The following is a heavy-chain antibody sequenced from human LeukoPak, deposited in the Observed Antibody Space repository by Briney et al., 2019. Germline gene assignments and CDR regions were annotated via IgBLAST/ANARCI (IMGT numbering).Heavy chain of an antibody. Sequence: PGLSLRLSCAASGFSFSSYAMHCVRQAPGKGLEYVSAISSNGGSTYYARSVKGRFTISRDNSKNTLYLQMGSLRAEDMAVSYCARQILSGSYYNGYWGQGTLVTVSS. CDR3: ARQILSGSYYNGY. CDR1: GFSFSSYA. D-gene: IGHD3-10*01. CDR2: ISSNGGST. V-gene: IGHV3-64*01. J-gene: IGHJ4*02.